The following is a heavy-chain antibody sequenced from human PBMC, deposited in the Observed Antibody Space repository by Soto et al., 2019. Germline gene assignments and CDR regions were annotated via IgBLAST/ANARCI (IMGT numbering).Heavy chain of an antibody. Sequence: GGSLRLSCAASGFTFSSYGMHWVRQAPGKGLEWVAVISYDGSNKYYADSVKGRFTISRDNSKNTLYLQMNSLRAEDTAVYYCAKDLDDTAMAPNWFDPWGQGTLVTVSS. CDR2: ISYDGSNK. J-gene: IGHJ5*02. CDR3: AKDLDDTAMAPNWFDP. D-gene: IGHD5-18*01. CDR1: GFTFSSYG. V-gene: IGHV3-30*18.